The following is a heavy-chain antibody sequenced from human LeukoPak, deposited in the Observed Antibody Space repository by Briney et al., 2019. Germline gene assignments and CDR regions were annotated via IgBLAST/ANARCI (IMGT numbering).Heavy chain of an antibody. J-gene: IGHJ4*02. CDR3: ARGEHSVDS. CDR2: IYSSGYT. CDR1: GGAIRSHH. D-gene: IGHD1/OR15-1a*01. V-gene: IGHV4-4*07. Sequence: SETLSLTCTVSGGAIRSHHWNWIRQPAGKGLEWIGRIYSSGYTNDNPFLKSRITMSVDMSKNQFSLRLNSVTAADTAVYYCARGEHSVDSWGQGMLVTVSS.